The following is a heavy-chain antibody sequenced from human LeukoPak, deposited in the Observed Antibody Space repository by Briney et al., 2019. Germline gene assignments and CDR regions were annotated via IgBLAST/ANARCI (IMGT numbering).Heavy chain of an antibody. Sequence: ASVKVSCKASGYTFTDYSIHWVRQAPGQGLEWMGWIQPNSGASSYAQRFQGRVTLTRDTSISAAYMALSRLTSDDTAVYYCARDNDSRGKGYWGQGTLVTVSS. V-gene: IGHV1-2*02. J-gene: IGHJ4*02. CDR2: IQPNSGAS. CDR3: ARDNDSRGKGY. CDR1: GYTFTDYS. D-gene: IGHD3-16*01.